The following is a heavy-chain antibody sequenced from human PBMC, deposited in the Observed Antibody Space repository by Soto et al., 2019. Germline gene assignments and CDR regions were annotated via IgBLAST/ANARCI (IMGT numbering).Heavy chain of an antibody. V-gene: IGHV3-23*01. CDR1: GFTFSSYA. CDR2: ISGSGGST. Sequence: EVQLLESGGGLVQPGGSLRLSCAACGFTFSSYAMSWIRQAPGKGLEWVSAISGSGGSTYYADSVKGRFTISRDNSKNTLYLQMNSLRAEDTAVYYCAKDLHSSSWYDYWGQGTLVTVSS. J-gene: IGHJ4*02. CDR3: AKDLHSSSWYDY. D-gene: IGHD6-13*01.